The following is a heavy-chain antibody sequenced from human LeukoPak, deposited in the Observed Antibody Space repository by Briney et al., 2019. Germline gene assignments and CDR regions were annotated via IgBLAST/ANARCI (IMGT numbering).Heavy chain of an antibody. CDR1: GFTFSSYA. CDR2: ISYDGSNK. CDR3: AGLGTPVCSV. J-gene: IGHJ4*02. D-gene: IGHD7-27*01. V-gene: IGHV3-30-3*01. Sequence: QAGGSLRLSCAASGFTFSSYAMHWVRQAPGKGLEWVAVISYDGSNKYYADSVKGRFTISRDNSKNTLYLQMNSLRAEDTAVYYCAGLGTPVCSVWGQGTLVTVSS.